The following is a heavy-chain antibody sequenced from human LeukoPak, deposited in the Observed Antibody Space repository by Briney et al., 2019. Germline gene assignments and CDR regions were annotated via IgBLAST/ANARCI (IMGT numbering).Heavy chain of an antibody. CDR2: ISWNSGSI. CDR1: GFTFDDYA. J-gene: IGHJ4*02. D-gene: IGHD1-26*01. V-gene: IGHV3-9*01. Sequence: GGSLRLSCAASGFTFDDYAMYWVRQAPGKGLEWVSGISWNSGSIGYADSVKGRFTISRDNAKNSLYLQMNSLRAEDTASYYCAKDSSGSYFGGTFDYWGQGTLVTVSS. CDR3: AKDSSGSYFGGTFDY.